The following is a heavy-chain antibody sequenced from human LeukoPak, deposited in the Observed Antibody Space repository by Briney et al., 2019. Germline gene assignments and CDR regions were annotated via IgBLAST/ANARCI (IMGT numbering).Heavy chain of an antibody. Sequence: GGSLRLSCAASGFAFTNYWMHWVRQAPGMGLVWVSRLPPDELGIIYADSVKGRFTVSRDNAKNTVYLQMNNLRVDDTAMYYCVGTIASRGSEYWGQGALVTVSS. CDR3: VGTIASRGSEY. CDR2: LPPDELGI. D-gene: IGHD6-6*01. CDR1: GFAFTNYW. J-gene: IGHJ4*02. V-gene: IGHV3-74*01.